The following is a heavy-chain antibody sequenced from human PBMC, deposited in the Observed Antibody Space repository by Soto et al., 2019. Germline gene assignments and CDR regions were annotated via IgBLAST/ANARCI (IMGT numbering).Heavy chain of an antibody. CDR3: ARGRWELRVGPDY. V-gene: IGHV3-7*03. CDR2: IKEDGSEK. D-gene: IGHD1-26*01. CDR1: GGSVSSASYY. Sequence: VQLQESGPGLVKPSETLSLTCSVSGGSVSSASYYWSWIRQPPGKGLEWVANIKEDGSEKYYVDSVKGRFTISRDNAKNSLYLQMNSLRDEDTAVYYCARGRWELRVGPDYWGQGTLVTVSS. J-gene: IGHJ4*02.